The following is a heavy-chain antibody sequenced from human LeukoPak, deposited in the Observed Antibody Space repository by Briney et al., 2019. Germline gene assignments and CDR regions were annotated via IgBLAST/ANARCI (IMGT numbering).Heavy chain of an antibody. V-gene: IGHV4-59*01. CDR3: AGDGLLGRDPYYYYYGMDV. CDR2: IYYSGST. CDR1: GGSISSYY. D-gene: IGHD3-10*01. J-gene: IGHJ6*02. Sequence: SETLSLTCTVSGGSISSYYWSWIRQPPGKGLEWIGYIYYSGSTNYNPSLKSRVTISVDTSKNQFSLKLSSVTAADTAVYYCAGDGLLGRDPYYYYYGMDVWGQGTTVTVSS.